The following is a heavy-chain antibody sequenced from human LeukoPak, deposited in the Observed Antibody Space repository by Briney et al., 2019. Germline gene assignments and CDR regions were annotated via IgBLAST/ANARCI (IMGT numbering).Heavy chain of an antibody. CDR3: AREPIVGVHFDY. CDR1: GFTFSSYS. Sequence: GGSLRLSCAASGFTFSSYSMNWVRQAPGKGLVWVSRINNDGTTTSYADSVKGRFTISRDNAKNTLYLQMNSLRAEDTAVYHCAREPIVGVHFDYWGQGTLVTVSS. V-gene: IGHV3-74*01. CDR2: INNDGTTT. J-gene: IGHJ4*02. D-gene: IGHD1-26*01.